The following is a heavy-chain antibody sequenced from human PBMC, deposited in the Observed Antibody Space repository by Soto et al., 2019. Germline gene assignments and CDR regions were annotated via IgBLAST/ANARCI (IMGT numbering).Heavy chain of an antibody. V-gene: IGHV3-30*18. Sequence: QVQLVESGGGVVQPGRSLRLSCLASGFTFGDFGMHWVRQAPGKGLEWVAALSYDESNTYYADSVKGRFTISRDISKNTLYLHINSLRPEDTAVYFCAKSGQEWSRSPDDWGKGTLVTVSS. CDR1: GFTFGDFG. D-gene: IGHD3-3*01. CDR3: AKSGQEWSRSPDD. J-gene: IGHJ4*02. CDR2: LSYDESNT.